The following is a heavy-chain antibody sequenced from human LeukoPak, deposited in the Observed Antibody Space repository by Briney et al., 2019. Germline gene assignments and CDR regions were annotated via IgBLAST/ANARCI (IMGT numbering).Heavy chain of an antibody. CDR2: MNPNSGNT. V-gene: IGHV1-8*01. Sequence: ASVKVSCKASGYTFTSYDINWVRQATGQGLEWMGWMNPNSGNTGYAQKFQGRVTMTRNISISTAYMELSSLRSEDAAVYYCARARSILTGFQSMDVWGQGTTVTVSS. CDR3: ARARSILTGFQSMDV. CDR1: GYTFTSYD. J-gene: IGHJ6*02. D-gene: IGHD3-9*01.